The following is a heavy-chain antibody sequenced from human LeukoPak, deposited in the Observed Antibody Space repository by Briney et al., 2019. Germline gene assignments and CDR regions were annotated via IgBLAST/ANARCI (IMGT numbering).Heavy chain of an antibody. CDR3: ARDLVVVVAATPGYFDY. CDR2: INPSGGST. J-gene: IGHJ4*02. V-gene: IGHV1-46*01. D-gene: IGHD2-15*01. CDR1: GYTFTGYY. Sequence: ASVNVSCKTSGYTFTGYYLHWVRQAPGQGLEWMGIINPSGGSTSYAQKFQGRVTMTRDTSTSTVYMELSSLRSEDTAVYYCARDLVVVVAATPGYFDYWGQGSPLTVSS.